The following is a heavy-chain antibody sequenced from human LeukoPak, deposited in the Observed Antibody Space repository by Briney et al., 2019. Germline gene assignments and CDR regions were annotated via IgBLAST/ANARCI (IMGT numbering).Heavy chain of an antibody. CDR1: GFTFSNAW. J-gene: IGHJ6*02. Sequence: PGGSLRLSCAASGFTFSNAWMSWVRQAPGKGLEWIGRIKSKTDGETTDYAAPVKGRFTISRDDSKNTLYLQMNSLKTEDTAVYYCTPPNPYYYYGMDVWGQGTTVTVSS. V-gene: IGHV3-15*01. CDR2: IKSKTDGETT. CDR3: TPPNPYYYYGMDV.